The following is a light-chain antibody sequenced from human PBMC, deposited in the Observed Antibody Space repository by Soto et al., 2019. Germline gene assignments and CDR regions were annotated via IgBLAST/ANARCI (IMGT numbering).Light chain of an antibody. CDR2: SNN. CDR3: AAWDDSLNGVV. CDR1: SSNIGSNT. J-gene: IGLJ2*01. V-gene: IGLV1-44*01. Sequence: QSVLTQPPSASGTPGQRVTISCSGSSSNIGSNTVNWYQQLPGTDPKLLIYSNNQRPSGVPDRFSGSKSGTSASLAISGLKSEDEADYYCAAWDDSLNGVVFGGGTKLTVL.